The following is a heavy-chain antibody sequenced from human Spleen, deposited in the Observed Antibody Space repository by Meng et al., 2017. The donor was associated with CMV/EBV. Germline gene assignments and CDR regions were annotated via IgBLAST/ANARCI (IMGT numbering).Heavy chain of an antibody. J-gene: IGHJ4*02. D-gene: IGHD6-13*01. V-gene: IGHV3-23*01. CDR2: IGGSDGAT. Sequence: GESLKISCAASGFTFSNYAMSWVRQAPGKGLEWVSSIGGSDGATYYADSVRGRFTISRDNSKNTLSLQLNSLGVEDTAVYYCVRAAGSVLYYFDYWGQGTLVTVSS. CDR3: VRAAGSVLYYFDY. CDR1: GFTFSNYA.